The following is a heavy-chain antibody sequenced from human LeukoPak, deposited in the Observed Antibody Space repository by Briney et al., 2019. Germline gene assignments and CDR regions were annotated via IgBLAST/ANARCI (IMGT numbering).Heavy chain of an antibody. J-gene: IGHJ3*02. V-gene: IGHV4-31*03. D-gene: IGHD6-13*01. CDR3: ARDVAYSSSWYSSVDRGNAFDI. Sequence: PSQTLSLTCTVSGGSISSGGYYWSWIRQHPGKGLEWIGYIYYSGSTYYNPPLKRRVTISVDTSKNQFSLKLSSVTAADTAVYYCARDVAYSSSWYSSVDRGNAFDIWGQGTMVTVSS. CDR1: GGSISSGGYY. CDR2: IYYSGST.